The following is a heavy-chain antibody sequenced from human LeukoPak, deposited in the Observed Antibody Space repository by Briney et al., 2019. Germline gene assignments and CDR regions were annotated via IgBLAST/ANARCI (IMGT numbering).Heavy chain of an antibody. D-gene: IGHD2-8*01. CDR3: ARGAYCTNGVCYNDY. J-gene: IGHJ4*02. V-gene: IGHV4-59*01. CDR1: GGSISSYY. CDR2: IYYSGST. Sequence: SETLSLTCTVSGGSISSYYWSWIRQPPGKGLEWIGYIYYSGSTNYNPSLKSRVTISVDTSKNQFSLKLSSVTAADTAVYYCARGAYCTNGVCYNDYWGQGTLVTVSS.